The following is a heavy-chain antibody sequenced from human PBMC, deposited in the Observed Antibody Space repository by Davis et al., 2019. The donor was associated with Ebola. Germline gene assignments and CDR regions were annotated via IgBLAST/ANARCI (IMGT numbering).Heavy chain of an antibody. J-gene: IGHJ5*02. D-gene: IGHD5-18*01. V-gene: IGHV3-33*01. CDR1: GFTFSSYG. CDR2: IWYDGSNK. Sequence: PGGSLRLSCAASGFTFSSYGMHWVRQAPGKGLGWVAVIWYDGSNKYYADSVKGRFTISRDNAKNSLYLQMNSLRAEDTAVYYCARGRRGYSYGFRFWFDPWGQGTLVTVSS. CDR3: ARGRRGYSYGFRFWFDP.